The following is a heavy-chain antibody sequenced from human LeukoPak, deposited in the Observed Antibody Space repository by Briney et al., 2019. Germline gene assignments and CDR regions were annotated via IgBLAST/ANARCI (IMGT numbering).Heavy chain of an antibody. Sequence: PGGSLRLSCAASGFTFRNYAMFWVRQAPGRGLQWVSGISGGGSPYYADSVKGADSVKGRFTISRDNSKNTLYLQMDSLRAEDTALYYCARDHKGGDGADAFDIWGHGTMVTVSS. D-gene: IGHD5-24*01. CDR1: GFTFRNYA. V-gene: IGHV3-23*01. J-gene: IGHJ3*02. CDR2: ISGGGSPYYA. CDR3: ARDHKGGDGADAFDI.